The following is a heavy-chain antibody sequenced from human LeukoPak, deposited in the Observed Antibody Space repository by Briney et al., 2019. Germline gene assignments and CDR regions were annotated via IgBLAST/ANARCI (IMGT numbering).Heavy chain of an antibody. CDR1: GFTFSSYW. CDR3: ARWGGYSGYDYNFDY. J-gene: IGHJ4*02. D-gene: IGHD5-12*01. Sequence: GGSLRLSCAASGFTFSSYWMSWVRQAPGKGLEWVANIKQDGSEKYYVDSVKGRFTISRDNAKNSLYLQMNSLRAEDTAVYYCARWGGYSGYDYNFDYWGQGTLVTVSS. CDR2: IKQDGSEK. V-gene: IGHV3-7*01.